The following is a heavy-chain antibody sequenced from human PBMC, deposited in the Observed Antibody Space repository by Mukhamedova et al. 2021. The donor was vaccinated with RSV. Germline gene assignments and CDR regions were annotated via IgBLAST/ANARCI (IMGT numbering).Heavy chain of an antibody. V-gene: IGHV5-51*01. CDR3: ARPVETAIDY. D-gene: IGHD5-18*01. Sequence: GKGLEWMGIIYPGDSDTRYSPPFQGQVTISADKSISTAYLQWSSLKASDTAMYYCARPVETAIDYWGQGTLVTVSS. CDR2: IYPGDSDT. J-gene: IGHJ4*02.